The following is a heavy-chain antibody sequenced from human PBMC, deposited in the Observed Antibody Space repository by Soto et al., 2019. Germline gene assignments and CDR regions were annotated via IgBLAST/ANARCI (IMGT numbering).Heavy chain of an antibody. CDR3: ARVRCFNGLCHTADYGMDV. D-gene: IGHD2-8*01. J-gene: IGHJ6*02. Sequence: ASVKVSCKASGDVFRSYGINWVRQAPGQGLEWMGGIIPISGTANYAQKFQGRVAITADESTDTVYMELSRLRSEDTAVYFCARVRCFNGLCHTADYGMDVWGQGTTVTVSS. CDR1: GDVFRSYG. CDR2: IIPISGTA. V-gene: IGHV1-69*13.